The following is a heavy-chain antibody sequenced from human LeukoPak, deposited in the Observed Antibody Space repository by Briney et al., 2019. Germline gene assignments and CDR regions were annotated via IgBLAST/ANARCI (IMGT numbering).Heavy chain of an antibody. CDR3: IKPLSIDILTGYSDAFDI. D-gene: IGHD3-9*01. Sequence: GGSLRLSCAASGFTFSSYAMSWVRQAPGKGLEWVSAISGSGGSTYYADSVKGRFTISRDNSKNTLYLQMNSLRAEDTAVYYCIKPLSIDILTGYSDAFDIWGQGTMVTVSS. CDR1: GFTFSSYA. J-gene: IGHJ3*02. V-gene: IGHV3-23*01. CDR2: ISGSGGST.